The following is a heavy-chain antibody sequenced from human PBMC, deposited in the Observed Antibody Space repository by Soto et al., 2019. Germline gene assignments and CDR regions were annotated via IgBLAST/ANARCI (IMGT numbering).Heavy chain of an antibody. V-gene: IGHV1-69*06. CDR2: IIPIFGTT. J-gene: IGHJ6*02. D-gene: IGHD1-26*01. Sequence: SVKVSCKASVCTFSRDAISWVRQAPGQGLEWMGGIIPIFGTTNYERRFQGRVTITADKSTSTAYMELRSRRSEDTAVYYCARGTRSGSYYYYGLDVWGQGTTVTVSS. CDR1: VCTFSRDA. CDR3: ARGTRSGSYYYYGLDV.